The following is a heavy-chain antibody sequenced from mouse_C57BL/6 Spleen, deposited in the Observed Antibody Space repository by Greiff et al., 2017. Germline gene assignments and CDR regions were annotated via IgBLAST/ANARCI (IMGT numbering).Heavy chain of an antibody. V-gene: IGHV5-4*01. J-gene: IGHJ2*01. CDR2: ISDGGSYT. D-gene: IGHD1-2*01. Sequence: EVQLVESGGGLVKPGGSLKLSCAASGFTFSSYAMSWVRQTPEKRLEWVATISDGGSYTYYPDNVKGRFTISRDNAKNNLYLQMSHLKSEDTAMYYCARDDTTAPFDYWGQGTTRTVSS. CDR1: GFTFSSYA. CDR3: ARDDTTAPFDY.